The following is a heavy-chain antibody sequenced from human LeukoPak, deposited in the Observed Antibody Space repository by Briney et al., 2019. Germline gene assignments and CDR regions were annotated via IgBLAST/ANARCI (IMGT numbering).Heavy chain of an antibody. CDR3: TTAGSIVLMVYPRGMDV. D-gene: IGHD2-8*01. J-gene: IGHJ6*04. CDR2: IYYSGST. CDR1: SGSISSSSYY. V-gene: IGHV4-39*07. Sequence: SETLSLTCNASSGSISSSSYYWGWIRQPPGKGLEWIGSIYYSGSTYYSPSLKSRVTISVDTSKNQFSLKLSSVTAADTAVYYCTTAGSIVLMVYPRGMDVWGKGTTVTVSS.